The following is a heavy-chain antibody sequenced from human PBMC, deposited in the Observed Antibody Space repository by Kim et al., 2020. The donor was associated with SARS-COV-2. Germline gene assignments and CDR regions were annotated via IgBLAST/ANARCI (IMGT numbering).Heavy chain of an antibody. J-gene: IGHJ4*02. D-gene: IGHD6-19*01. V-gene: IGHV3-23*01. CDR3: AKDEGIAVAGTFGFDY. Sequence: SVKGRFTISRNNSKNTLYLQMNSLRAEDTAVYYCAKDEGIAVAGTFGFDYWGQGTLVTVSS.